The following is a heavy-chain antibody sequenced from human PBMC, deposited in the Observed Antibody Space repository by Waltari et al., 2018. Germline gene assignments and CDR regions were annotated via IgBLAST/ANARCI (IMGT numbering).Heavy chain of an antibody. CDR1: GGSFSGYW. CDR3: ARHIRGYDAFDI. J-gene: IGHJ3*02. CDR2: ISHRGRT. D-gene: IGHD3-3*01. V-gene: IGHV4-34*02. Sequence: QVQLQQWGAGLLQPSETLSLTCAVYGGSFSGYWGSWIRQPPGKGLEWIGEISHRGRTNDHPSLKSRVTISLDTPKNQFSLKLSCVTAADTAVYYCARHIRGYDAFDIWGQGTMAIVSS.